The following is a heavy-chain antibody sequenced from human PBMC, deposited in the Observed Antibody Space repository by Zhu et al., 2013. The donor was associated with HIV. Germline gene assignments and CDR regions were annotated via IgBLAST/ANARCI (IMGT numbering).Heavy chain of an antibody. V-gene: IGHV1-69*06. D-gene: IGHD5-12*01. CDR3: ARKWLRTEAAFDP. CDR1: GGSFSNYG. Sequence: QVQLLQSGTEVKKPGSSVKVSFGSSVKVSCKASGGSFSNYGVSWVRQAPGQGLEWMGGSIPMFGTPNYAQKFQGRVTITADKSTSTAYMELSSLRSEDTAVYYCARKWLRTEAAFDPWGQGTLVTVSS. CDR2: SIPMFGTP. J-gene: IGHJ5*02.